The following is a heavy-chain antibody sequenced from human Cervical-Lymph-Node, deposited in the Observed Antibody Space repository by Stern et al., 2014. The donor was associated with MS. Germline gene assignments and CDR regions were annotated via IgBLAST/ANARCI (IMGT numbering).Heavy chain of an antibody. J-gene: IGHJ4*02. CDR2: IWYDESKR. CDR1: GFSFSSYG. D-gene: IGHD3-22*01. V-gene: IGHV3-33*01. Sequence: VQLVESGGGVVQPGRSLRLSCVASGFSFSSYGMHWVRQAPGTGLEWVAVIWYDESKRYYGDSVKGRFTISRDNSKNTLYLQMNRLRAEDTAVYYCVRWVKYYDSSGYVWGQGTLVTVSS. CDR3: VRWVKYYDSSGYV.